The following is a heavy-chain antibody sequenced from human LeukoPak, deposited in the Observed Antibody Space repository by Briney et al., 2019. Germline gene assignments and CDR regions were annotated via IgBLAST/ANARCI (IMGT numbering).Heavy chain of an antibody. Sequence: GGSLRLSCAASGFTFSNYWMSWVRQAPGKGLEWVAHINNDGSETYYVDSVKGRFTISRVNAKNSLYLQMNSLRVEDTAVYYCARDKVTYWGQGTLVTVSS. CDR2: INNDGSET. J-gene: IGHJ4*02. V-gene: IGHV3-7*01. CDR1: GFTFSNYW. CDR3: ARDKVTY.